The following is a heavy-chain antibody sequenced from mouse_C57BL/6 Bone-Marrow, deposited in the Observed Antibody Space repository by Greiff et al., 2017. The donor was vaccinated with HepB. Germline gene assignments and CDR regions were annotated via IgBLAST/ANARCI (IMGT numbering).Heavy chain of an antibody. CDR3: AEGYPAWFAY. CDR1: GYAFSSSW. J-gene: IGHJ3*01. CDR2: IYPGDGDT. V-gene: IGHV1-82*01. Sequence: VQLQQSGPELVKPGASVKISCKASGYAFSSSWMNWVKQRPGKGLEWIGRIYPGDGDTNYNGKFKGKATLTADKASSTAYMQLSSLTSEDSAVYCCAEGYPAWFAYWGQGTLVTVSA.